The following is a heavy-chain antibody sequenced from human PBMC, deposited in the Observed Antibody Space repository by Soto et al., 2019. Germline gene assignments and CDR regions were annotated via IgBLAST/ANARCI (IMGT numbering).Heavy chain of an antibody. V-gene: IGHV1-69*02. CDR1: GGTFSSYT. CDR3: AGSNWNDDGGGLGYNY. CDR2: IIPILGIA. J-gene: IGHJ4*02. D-gene: IGHD1-1*01. Sequence: QVQLVQSGAEVKKPGSSVKVSCKASGGTFSSYTISWVRQAPGQGLEWMGRIIPILGIANYAQKFQGRVTITADKSTSTAYMELSSLRSEDTAVYYCAGSNWNDDGGGLGYNYWGQGTLVTVSS.